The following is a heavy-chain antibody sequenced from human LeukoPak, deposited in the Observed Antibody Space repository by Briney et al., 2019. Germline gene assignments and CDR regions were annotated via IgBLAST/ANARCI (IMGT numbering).Heavy chain of an antibody. CDR2: INPKSGGT. Sequence: ASVKVSCKASGYTFTDYYMHWVRQAPGQGLEWMGWINPKSGGTIYAQKFQGRVTMTRDTSISTAYMELSRLRSDDTAVYYCARGGYYDSSGYYRAFDIWGQGTMVTVSS. CDR3: ARGGYYDSSGYYRAFDI. D-gene: IGHD3-22*01. CDR1: GYTFTDYY. V-gene: IGHV1-2*02. J-gene: IGHJ3*02.